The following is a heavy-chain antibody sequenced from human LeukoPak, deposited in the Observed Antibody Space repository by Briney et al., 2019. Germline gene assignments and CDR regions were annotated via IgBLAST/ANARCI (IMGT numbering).Heavy chain of an antibody. Sequence: PGRSLRLSCAASGFTFDDYAMHWVRQAPGKGLEWVSGISWNSGSIGYADSVKGRFTISRDNAKNSLYLQMNSLRAEDTALYYCAKDQGYYYDSRGCAFDIWGQGTMVTVSS. CDR3: AKDQGYYYDSRGCAFDI. CDR2: ISWNSGSI. CDR1: GFTFDDYA. J-gene: IGHJ3*02. V-gene: IGHV3-9*01. D-gene: IGHD3-22*01.